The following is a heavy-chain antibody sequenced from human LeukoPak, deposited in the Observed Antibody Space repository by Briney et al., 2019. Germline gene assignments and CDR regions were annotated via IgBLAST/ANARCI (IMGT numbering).Heavy chain of an antibody. CDR3: ARHYTYCSSGSCYPQEFDY. CDR1: GGSFSGYY. J-gene: IGHJ4*02. CDR2: INHSGST. V-gene: IGHV4-34*01. D-gene: IGHD2-15*01. Sequence: NPSETLSLTCTVYGGSFSGYYWSWIRQPPGKGLEWIGEINHSGSTNYNPSLKSQVTISVDTSTNQFSLKLSSVTAADTAVYYCARHYTYCSSGSCYPQEFDYWGQGTLVTVSS.